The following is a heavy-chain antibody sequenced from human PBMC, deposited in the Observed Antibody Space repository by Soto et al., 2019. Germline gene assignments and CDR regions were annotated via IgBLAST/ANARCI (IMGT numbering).Heavy chain of an antibody. CDR1: GYTFTSYY. CDR2: IIPIFGTA. Sequence: QVQLVQSGAEVKKPGASVKVSCKASGYTFTSYYMHWVRQAPGQGLEWMGGIIPIFGTANYAQKFQGRVTITADESTSTAYMELSSLRSEDTAVYYCARDGQDGDYSHYWGQGTLVTVSS. V-gene: IGHV1-69*01. D-gene: IGHD4-17*01. J-gene: IGHJ4*02. CDR3: ARDGQDGDYSHY.